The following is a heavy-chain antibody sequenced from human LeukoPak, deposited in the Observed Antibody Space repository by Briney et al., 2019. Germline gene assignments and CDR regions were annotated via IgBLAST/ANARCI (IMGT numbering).Heavy chain of an antibody. D-gene: IGHD6-19*01. J-gene: IGHJ4*02. V-gene: IGHV4-39*07. CDR1: GGSISSSSYY. CDR3: ARGPGCSALFN. Sequence: SETLSLTCTVSGGSISSSSYYWAWIRQPPGKGLEWVGSIYYSGTTYYNPSLKSRVTISVDTSKNRFSLKLTSVTAADTAVYYCARGPGCSALFNWGEGTLVTVCS. CDR2: IYYSGTT.